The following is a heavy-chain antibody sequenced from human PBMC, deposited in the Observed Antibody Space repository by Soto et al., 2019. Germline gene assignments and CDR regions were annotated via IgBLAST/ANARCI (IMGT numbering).Heavy chain of an antibody. CDR3: AKDISRYSSGYKTPTNYYYYGMDV. Sequence: EVQLVESGGVVVQPGGSLRLSCAASGFTFDDYTMHWVRQAPGKGLEWVSLISWDGGSTYYADSVKGRFTISRDNSKNSLYLQMNSLRTEDTALYYCAKDISRYSSGYKTPTNYYYYGMDVWGQGTTVTVSS. J-gene: IGHJ6*02. V-gene: IGHV3-43*01. CDR1: GFTFDDYT. D-gene: IGHD6-19*01. CDR2: ISWDGGST.